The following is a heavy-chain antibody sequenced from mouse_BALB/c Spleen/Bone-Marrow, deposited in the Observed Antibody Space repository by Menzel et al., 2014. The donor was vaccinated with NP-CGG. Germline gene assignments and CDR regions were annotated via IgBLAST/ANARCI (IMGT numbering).Heavy chain of an antibody. CDR3: ARFPICYGNYGAMDY. CDR1: GYTFTSYW. V-gene: IGHV1S41*01. D-gene: IGHD2-1*01. J-gene: IGHJ4*01. Sequence: DLVKPGASVKLSCKASGYTFTSYWINWIKQRPGQGLEWIGRIAPGGGSTYYNEMFKGKATLTVDASSSTAYIQLSSLSSGDSAVYFCARFPICYGNYGAMDYWGQGTSVTVSS. CDR2: IAPGGGST.